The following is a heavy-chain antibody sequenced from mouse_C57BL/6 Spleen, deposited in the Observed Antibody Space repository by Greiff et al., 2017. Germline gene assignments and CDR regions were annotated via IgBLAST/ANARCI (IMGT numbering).Heavy chain of an antibody. Sequence: VQLQQSGAELVRPGASVKLSCKASGYTFTDYYINWVKQRPGQGLEWIARIYPGSGNTYYNEKFKGKATLTAEKSSSTAYMQLSSLTSEDSAVYFCARGGGNYEYYYAMDYWGQGTSVTVSS. CDR3: ARGGGNYEYYYAMDY. V-gene: IGHV1-76*01. CDR1: GYTFTDYY. CDR2: IYPGSGNT. D-gene: IGHD2-1*01. J-gene: IGHJ4*01.